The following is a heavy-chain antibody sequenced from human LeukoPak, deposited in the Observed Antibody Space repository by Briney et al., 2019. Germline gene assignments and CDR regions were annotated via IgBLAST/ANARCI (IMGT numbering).Heavy chain of an antibody. CDR3: ARHDTRSSSVYFDY. D-gene: IGHD6-13*01. CDR2: IYYSGST. Sequence: SETLSLTCTVSGGSISSSSYYWGWIRQPPGKGLEWIGSIYYSGSTYYNPSLKSRVTISVDTSKNQFSLKLSSVAAADTAVYYCARHDTRSSSVYFDYWGQGTLVTVSS. V-gene: IGHV4-39*01. CDR1: GGSISSSSYY. J-gene: IGHJ4*02.